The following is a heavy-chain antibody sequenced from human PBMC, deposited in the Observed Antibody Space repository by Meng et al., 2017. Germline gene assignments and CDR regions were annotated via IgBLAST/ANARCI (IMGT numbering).Heavy chain of an antibody. Sequence: GESLKISCAASGFTFSCYAMNWVRQAPGKGLEWVSYISSSGSTIYYADSVKGRFTISRDNAKNSLYLQMNSLRAEDTAVYYCARYVGYSYGYGTDYYGMDVWGQGTTVTVSS. CDR1: GFTFSCYA. V-gene: IGHV3-48*03. CDR2: ISSSGSTI. CDR3: ARYVGYSYGYGTDYYGMDV. J-gene: IGHJ6*02. D-gene: IGHD5-18*01.